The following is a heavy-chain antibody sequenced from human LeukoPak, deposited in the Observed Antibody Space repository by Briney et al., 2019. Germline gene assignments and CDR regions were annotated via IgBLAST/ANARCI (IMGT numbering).Heavy chain of an antibody. CDR3: AKAIRQLDQYYYYMDV. CDR1: GFTFNDYE. J-gene: IGHJ6*03. V-gene: IGHV3-48*03. Sequence: GGSLRLSCAASGFTFNDYEITWVRQAPGKGLEWISYISSSGSITSHADSVKGRFTISRDNAKNSLYLQMNSLRAEDTAIYYCAKAIRQLDQYYYYMDVWGKGTTVTVSS. CDR2: ISSSGSIT. D-gene: IGHD6-13*01.